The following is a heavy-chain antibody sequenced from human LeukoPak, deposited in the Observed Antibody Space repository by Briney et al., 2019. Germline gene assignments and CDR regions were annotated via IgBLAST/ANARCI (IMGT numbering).Heavy chain of an antibody. CDR1: GFTFSSYW. J-gene: IGHJ4*02. V-gene: IGHV3-7*05. Sequence: GGSLRLSCAASGFTFSSYWMTWVRQAPGKGLEWVAKINQDGSEKYHVDSVKGRFTISRDNAKNSLYLQMNSLRAEDTAVYYCARHQLAVAVTFDYWGQGTLVTVSS. CDR2: INQDGSEK. D-gene: IGHD6-19*01. CDR3: ARHQLAVAVTFDY.